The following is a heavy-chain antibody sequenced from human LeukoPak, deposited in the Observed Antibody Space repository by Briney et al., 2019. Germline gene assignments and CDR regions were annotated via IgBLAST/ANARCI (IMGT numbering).Heavy chain of an antibody. V-gene: IGHV3-53*01. Sequence: GGSLRLSCAASGFTVSSNYMSWVRQAPGKGLEWVSVIYSGGSTYYADPVKGRFTISRDNSKNTLYLQMNSLRAEDTAVYYCAIRGIAAAGKGEYFDYWGQGTLVTVSS. CDR1: GFTVSSNY. CDR3: AIRGIAAAGKGEYFDY. D-gene: IGHD6-13*01. CDR2: IYSGGST. J-gene: IGHJ4*02.